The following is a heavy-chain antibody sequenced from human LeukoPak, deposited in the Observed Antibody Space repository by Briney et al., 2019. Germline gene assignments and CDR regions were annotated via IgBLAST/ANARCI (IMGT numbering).Heavy chain of an antibody. J-gene: IGHJ4*02. CDR1: GGSISSYY. CDR3: ARDGRAGSLFAY. V-gene: IGHV4-59*01. D-gene: IGHD6-19*01. Sequence: SQTLSLTCTVSGGSISSYYWSWVRQPPGKGLGWIGYIYYSGTTKYNPSLKSRVTISVDTSKNQFSLKLSSVTAADTAIYYCARDGRAGSLFAYWGQGTLVTVSS. CDR2: IYYSGTT.